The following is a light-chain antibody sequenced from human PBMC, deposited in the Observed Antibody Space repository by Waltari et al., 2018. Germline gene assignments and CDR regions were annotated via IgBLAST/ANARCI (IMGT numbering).Light chain of an antibody. CDR3: SSFAGRDNFGV. CDR1: SRDVRGNNY. V-gene: IGLV2-8*01. J-gene: IGLJ3*02. CDR2: EVN. Sequence: QSALTQPPSSAGSPGQSVTISCTGPSRDVRGNNYVSWYQQPPGKAPKLLIYEVNKRPSGVPDRFSGSKSGNTASLTVSGLQVEDEGDYYCSSFAGRDNFGVFGGGTKLTVL.